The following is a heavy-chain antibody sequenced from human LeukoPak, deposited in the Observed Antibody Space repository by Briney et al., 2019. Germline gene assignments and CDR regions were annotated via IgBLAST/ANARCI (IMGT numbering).Heavy chain of an antibody. CDR2: IWYDGSNK. V-gene: IGHV3-33*01. J-gene: IGHJ4*02. CDR3: ARGNLRGYSYGDDLDY. CDR1: GFTFSSYG. D-gene: IGHD5-18*01. Sequence: RTGGSLRLSCAASGFTFSSYGMHWVRQAPGKGLEWVAVIWYDGSNKYYADSVKGRFTISRDNSKNTLYLQMNSLRGEDKAVYYCARGNLRGYSYGDDLDYWGQGTLVTVSS.